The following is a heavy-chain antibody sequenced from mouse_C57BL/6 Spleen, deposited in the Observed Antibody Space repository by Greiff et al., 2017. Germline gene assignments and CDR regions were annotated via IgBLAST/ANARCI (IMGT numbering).Heavy chain of an antibody. CDR1: GYTFTSYW. CDR2: IDPSDSYT. Sequence: VKLQQPGAELVRPGTSVKLSCKASGYTFTSYWMHWVKQRPGQGLEWIGVIDPSDSYTNYNQKFKGKATLTVDTSSSTAYMQLSSLTSEDSAVYYCARPGDYEGTCFDYWGQGTTLTVSS. D-gene: IGHD2-4*01. J-gene: IGHJ2*01. V-gene: IGHV1-59*01. CDR3: ARPGDYEGTCFDY.